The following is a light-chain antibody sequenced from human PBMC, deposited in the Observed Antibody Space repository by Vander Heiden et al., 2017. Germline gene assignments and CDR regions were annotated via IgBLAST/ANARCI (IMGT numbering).Light chain of an antibody. CDR3: QQYNNWWT. CDR1: QSVSSN. J-gene: IGKJ1*01. V-gene: IGKV3-15*01. Sequence: EIVMTQSPATLSVSPGERATLSCRARQSVSSNLAWYQQKPGQAPRLLIYGASTRATGIPARFSGSGSGTEFTLTISSLQAEDVAVYYCQQYNNWWTFGQGTKVEIK. CDR2: GAS.